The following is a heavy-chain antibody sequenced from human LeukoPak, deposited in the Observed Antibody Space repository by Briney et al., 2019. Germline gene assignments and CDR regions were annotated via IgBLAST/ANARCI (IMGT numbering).Heavy chain of an antibody. CDR2: IYYSGST. D-gene: IGHD3-3*01. V-gene: IGHV4-31*03. CDR1: GGSISSGGYY. J-gene: IGHJ4*02. Sequence: PSETLSLTCTVSGGSISSGGYYWSWIRQHPGKGLEWIGYIYYSGSTYYNPSLKSRVSISVDTSKNQFSLKLTSVTAADTAVYYCARGLLLVDFWGGYYLTWGQGTLVTVSS. CDR3: ARGLLLVDFWGGYYLT.